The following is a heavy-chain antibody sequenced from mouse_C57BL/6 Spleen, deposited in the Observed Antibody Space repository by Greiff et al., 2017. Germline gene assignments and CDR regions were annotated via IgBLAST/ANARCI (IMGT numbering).Heavy chain of an antibody. D-gene: IGHD1-1*01. CDR3: ARDYYGSSYKRYFEV. CDR2: IDPSDSET. J-gene: IGHJ1*03. Sequence: QVQLQQPGAELVRPGSSVKLSCKASGYTFTSYWMHWVKQRPIQGLEWIGNIDPSDSETHYNQKFKDKATLTVDKSSSTAYMQLSSLTSEDSAVYYCARDYYGSSYKRYFEVWGTGTTVTVSP. CDR1: GYTFTSYW. V-gene: IGHV1-52*01.